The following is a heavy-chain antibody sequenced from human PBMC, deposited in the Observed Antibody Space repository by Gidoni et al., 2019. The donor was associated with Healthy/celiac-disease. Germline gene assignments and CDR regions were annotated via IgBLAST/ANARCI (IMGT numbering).Heavy chain of an antibody. D-gene: IGHD1-26*01. CDR2: IWYDGSNK. Sequence: QVQLVESGGGVVQPGRSLRLSCAASGFTFRSYGLHWVRQAPGKGLEWVAVIWYDGSNKYYADSVKGRFTIYRDNSKNTLYLQMNSLRAEDTAVYYCARDGVGASYYYYYYGMDVWGQGTTVTVSS. V-gene: IGHV3-33*01. J-gene: IGHJ6*02. CDR1: GFTFRSYG. CDR3: ARDGVGASYYYYYYGMDV.